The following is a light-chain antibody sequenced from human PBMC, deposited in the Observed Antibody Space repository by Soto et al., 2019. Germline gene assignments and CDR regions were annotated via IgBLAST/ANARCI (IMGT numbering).Light chain of an antibody. CDR3: CSYALGENPVV. V-gene: IGLV2-23*02. J-gene: IGLJ2*01. CDR2: EVT. Sequence: QSALTQPASVSGSPGQSVTISCTGSSINVEKYNLVSWYQQHPGKAPTLIIYEVTQRPSGVSSRFSGTKSGNPASLTISGLQAEDEADYYCCSYALGENPVVFGGGTKVTVL. CDR1: SINVEKYNL.